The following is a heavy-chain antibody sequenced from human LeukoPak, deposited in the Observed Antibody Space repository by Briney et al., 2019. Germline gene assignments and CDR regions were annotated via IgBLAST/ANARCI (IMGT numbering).Heavy chain of an antibody. Sequence: GGSLRLSCAASGFTFSTYFMSWVRQAPGKGLEWVSSINSGGDDTYYAVSVKGRFTSSRDNSKKTLYLQMDSLRPEDTGVYYCTRDRGAMNDFDYWGQGTLVTVSS. D-gene: IGHD2-2*01. CDR3: TRDRGAMNDFDY. CDR2: INSGGDDT. J-gene: IGHJ4*02. V-gene: IGHV3-23*01. CDR1: GFTFSTYF.